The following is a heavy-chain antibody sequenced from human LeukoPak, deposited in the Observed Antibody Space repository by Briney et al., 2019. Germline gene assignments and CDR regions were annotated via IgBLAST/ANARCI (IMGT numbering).Heavy chain of an antibody. CDR3: ARAVDSSGFSSFQH. J-gene: IGHJ1*01. CDR1: GHSIINSYY. CDR2: IYHTGAT. V-gene: IGHV4-38-2*02. Sequence: SETLSLTCSVSGHSIINSYYRGWIRQPPGKGLGWLGSIYHTGATHYNPSLRSRDPISVDTPKHQFSLRLNSVTAADTAVYYCARAVDSSGFSSFQHWGQGTLVTVTS. D-gene: IGHD3-22*01.